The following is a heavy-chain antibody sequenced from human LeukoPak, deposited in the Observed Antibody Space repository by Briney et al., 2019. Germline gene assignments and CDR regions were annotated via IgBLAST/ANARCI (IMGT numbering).Heavy chain of an antibody. CDR1: GYTFTSYY. D-gene: IGHD3-16*02. Sequence: ASVKVSCKASGYTFTSYYMHWVRQAPGQGLEWMGIINPSGGSTSYAQKFQGRVTMTRDMSTSTVYMELSSLRSEDTAVYYCAKVVDVIVATISQKHPYYFDYWGQGTLVTVSS. CDR3: AKVVDVIVATISQKHPYYFDY. V-gene: IGHV1-46*01. CDR2: INPSGGST. J-gene: IGHJ4*02.